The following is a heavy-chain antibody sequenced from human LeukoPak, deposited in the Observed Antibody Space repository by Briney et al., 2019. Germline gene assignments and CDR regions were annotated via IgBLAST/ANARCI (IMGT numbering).Heavy chain of an antibody. CDR3: ARAGVVVAATVFYYGMDV. D-gene: IGHD2-15*01. Sequence: GGSLRLSCAASGFTFSNYWMSWVRQAPGKGLEWVANIKQDGSEKHYVDSVKGRFTISTDNAKNSMDLQMNSLRAEDTAVYYCARAGVVVAATVFYYGMDVWGQGTTVTVSS. J-gene: IGHJ6*02. V-gene: IGHV3-7*01. CDR2: IKQDGSEK. CDR1: GFTFSNYW.